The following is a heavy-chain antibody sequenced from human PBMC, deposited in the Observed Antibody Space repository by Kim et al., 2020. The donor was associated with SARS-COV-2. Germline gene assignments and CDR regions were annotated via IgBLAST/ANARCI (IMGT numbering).Heavy chain of an antibody. CDR3: TREDSSGWFFNYYYYGMDV. CDR2: IRSKAYGGTT. Sequence: GGSLRLSCTASGFTFGDYAMSWFRQAPGKGLEWVGFIRSKAYGGTTEYAASVKGRFTISRDDSKSIAYLQTNSLKTEDTAVYYCTREDSSGWFFNYYYYGMDVWGQGTTVTVSS. J-gene: IGHJ6*02. CDR1: GFTFGDYA. D-gene: IGHD6-19*01. V-gene: IGHV3-49*03.